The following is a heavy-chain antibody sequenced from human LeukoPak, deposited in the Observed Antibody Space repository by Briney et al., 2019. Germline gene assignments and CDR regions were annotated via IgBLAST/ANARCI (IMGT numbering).Heavy chain of an antibody. V-gene: IGHV3-30*18. CDR3: AKGEYYDILTGYPPTD. J-gene: IGHJ4*02. CDR1: GFTFSSYG. Sequence: GGSLRLPCAASGFTFSSYGMHWVRQAPGKGLEWVAVISYDGSNKYYADSVKGRFTISRDNSKNTLYLQMNSLRAEDTAVYYCAKGEYYDILTGYPPTDWGQGTLVTVSS. CDR2: ISYDGSNK. D-gene: IGHD3-9*01.